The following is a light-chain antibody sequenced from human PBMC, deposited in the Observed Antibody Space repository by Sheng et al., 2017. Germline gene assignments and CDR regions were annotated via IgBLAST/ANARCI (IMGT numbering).Light chain of an antibody. Sequence: EIVLTQSPVTLSLSPGERVTLSCRASQSVNNYLAWYQHKPGQAPRLLIYDASNRATDIPPRFSGSESGTDFTLTINRLEPEDCAVYYCHQSGSSPQTFGQGTKVELK. V-gene: IGKV3-11*01. CDR2: DAS. J-gene: IGKJ1*01. CDR1: QSVNNY. CDR3: HQSGSSPQT.